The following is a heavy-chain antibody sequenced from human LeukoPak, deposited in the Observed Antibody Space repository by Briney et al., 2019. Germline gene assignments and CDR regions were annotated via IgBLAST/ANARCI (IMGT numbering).Heavy chain of an antibody. J-gene: IGHJ4*02. Sequence: GGSLRLSCAASGFTFSSYAMSWVRQAPGKGLEWVSAISGSGGSTYYADSVKGRFTISRDNAKNSLYLQMTSLRAEDTAVYYCARTGITVAPPFDYWGQGTLVTVSS. CDR2: ISGSGGST. D-gene: IGHD4-23*01. CDR1: GFTFSSYA. V-gene: IGHV3-23*01. CDR3: ARTGITVAPPFDY.